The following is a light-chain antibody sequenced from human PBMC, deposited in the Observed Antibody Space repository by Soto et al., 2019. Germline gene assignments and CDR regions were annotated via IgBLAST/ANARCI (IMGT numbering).Light chain of an antibody. V-gene: IGKV3-15*01. CDR3: HQYNDWPPGT. J-gene: IGKJ1*01. Sequence: EIVMTQSPATLSVSPGERATLSCRASQSVSNNLAWYQHKPGQAPRLLIYGASTRATGIPARFSGSGSGTEFTLTISSLQSVDFAVYYCHQYNDWPPGTFGQGTKVDI. CDR2: GAS. CDR1: QSVSNN.